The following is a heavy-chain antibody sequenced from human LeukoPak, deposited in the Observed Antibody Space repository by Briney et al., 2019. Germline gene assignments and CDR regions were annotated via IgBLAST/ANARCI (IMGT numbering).Heavy chain of an antibody. CDR3: ARDHGYQLLV. D-gene: IGHD2-2*01. V-gene: IGHV1-18*01. CDR2: ISADNGNT. J-gene: IGHJ4*01. CDR1: GYSFTSYG. Sequence: ASVKVSCKASGYSFTSYGISWVRQAPGQGLEWMGWISADNGNTNYVQKLQGRVTMTTDTSTSTAYMELRSLRSDDTAVYYCARDHGYQLLVWGQGTLVAVSS.